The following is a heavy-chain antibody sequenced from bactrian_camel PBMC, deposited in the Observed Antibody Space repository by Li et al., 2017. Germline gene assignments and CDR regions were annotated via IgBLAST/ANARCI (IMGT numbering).Heavy chain of an antibody. D-gene: IGHD5*01. CDR3: AAGWLYGVGTLLRRHYNY. J-gene: IGHJ4*01. Sequence: HVQLVESGGGSVQAGGSLRLSCVWSPRTYGTWCMYWFRQVLGKKREGVAAIYTGGSTYYADSVKGRFTISQDNAKKTTYLQMDHLKTEDTAIYYCAAGWLYGVGTLLRRHYNYWGQGTQVTVS. CDR2: IYTGGST. V-gene: IGHV3S1*01. CDR1: PRTYGTWC.